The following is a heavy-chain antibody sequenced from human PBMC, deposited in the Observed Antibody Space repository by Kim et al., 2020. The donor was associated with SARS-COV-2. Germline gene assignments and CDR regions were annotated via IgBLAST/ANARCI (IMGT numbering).Heavy chain of an antibody. D-gene: IGHD3-22*01. J-gene: IGHJ5*02. V-gene: IGHV3-23*01. Sequence: SVKGRFTISRDNSKNTLYLQMNSLRAEDTAVYYCAKEKARGYHGVWFDPWGQGTLVTVSS. CDR3: AKEKARGYHGVWFDP.